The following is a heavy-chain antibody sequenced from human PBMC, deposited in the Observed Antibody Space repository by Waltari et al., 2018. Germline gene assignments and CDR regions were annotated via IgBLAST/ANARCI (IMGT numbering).Heavy chain of an antibody. CDR3: ARVLGRDSSGYQPNAFDI. CDR1: GYTFTSYY. J-gene: IGHJ3*02. Sequence: QVQLVQSGAEVKKPGASVKVSCKASGYTFTSYYMHWVRQAPGQGLEWMGISNPSGGSTSYEQKFQGRVTMTRDTSTSTVYMELSSLRSEDTAVYYCARVLGRDSSGYQPNAFDIWGQGTMVTVSS. V-gene: IGHV1-46*01. D-gene: IGHD3-22*01. CDR2: SNPSGGST.